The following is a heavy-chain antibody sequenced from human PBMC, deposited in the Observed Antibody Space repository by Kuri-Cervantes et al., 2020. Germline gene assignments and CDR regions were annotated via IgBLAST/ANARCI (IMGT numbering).Heavy chain of an antibody. J-gene: IGHJ4*02. Sequence: GGSLRLSCAGSGFTFSNYAVTWVRQAPGKGLEWVSGINDSGDRRFYADSVKGRFTISRANSKNTLYLQMNSLRAEDTAVYYCAKETAAVAGIAYFDYWGQGTLGTVSS. V-gene: IGHV3-23*01. CDR3: AKETAAVAGIAYFDY. CDR1: GFTFSNYA. D-gene: IGHD6-19*01. CDR2: INDSGDRR.